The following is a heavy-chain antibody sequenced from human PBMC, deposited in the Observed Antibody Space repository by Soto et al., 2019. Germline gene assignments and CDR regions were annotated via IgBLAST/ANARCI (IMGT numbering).Heavy chain of an antibody. CDR2: INSDGSST. CDR1: GFTFSSYW. Sequence: GGSLRLSCAASGFTFSSYWMHWVRQAPGKGLVWVSRINSDGSSTSYADSVKGRFTISRDNAKNTLYLQMNGLRAEDTAVYYCAKVMVYAPYYYYYMDVWGKGPTVNVS. CDR3: AKVMVYAPYYYYYMDV. V-gene: IGHV3-74*01. D-gene: IGHD2-8*01. J-gene: IGHJ6*03.